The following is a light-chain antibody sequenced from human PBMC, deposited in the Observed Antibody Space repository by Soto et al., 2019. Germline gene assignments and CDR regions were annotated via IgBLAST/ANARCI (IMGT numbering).Light chain of an antibody. CDR3: QQSYSTPLT. V-gene: IGKV1-39*01. Sequence: DIQMTQSPSSLSASLGDRVTITSRASQSISSYLNWYQQKPGKAPKLLIYAASSLQSWVPSRFSGSGSGTDFTLTISSLQPEDFATYYCQQSYSTPLTFGGGTKVEIK. CDR2: AAS. CDR1: QSISSY. J-gene: IGKJ4*01.